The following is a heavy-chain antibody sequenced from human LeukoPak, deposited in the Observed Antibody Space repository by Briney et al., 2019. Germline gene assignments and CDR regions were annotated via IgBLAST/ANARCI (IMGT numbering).Heavy chain of an antibody. V-gene: IGHV1-18*01. CDR2: VSAYNGKT. D-gene: IGHD1-26*01. CDR1: GYTFTTTY. Sequence: ASVKVSCTTSGYTFTTTYINWVRQAPGQGLEWMGWVSAYNGKTSYAQKFQGRVTMTIDTSTTTAYMDLTSLTFDDTAVYYCARGGTYYPCIDYWGQGTLVTVSS. CDR3: ARGGTYYPCIDY. J-gene: IGHJ4*02.